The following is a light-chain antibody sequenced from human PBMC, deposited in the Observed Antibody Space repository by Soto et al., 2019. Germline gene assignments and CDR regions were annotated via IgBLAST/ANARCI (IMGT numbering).Light chain of an antibody. J-gene: IGKJ5*01. CDR2: GAS. CDR1: QSVSGN. V-gene: IGKV3-15*01. CDR3: QQYNNWLIT. Sequence: EIVMTQSPATLSVSPGERATLSCRASQSVSGNLAWYQQKPGQAPRLLIYGASTRATGIPARFSVSGSGTEFTLTISSLQSEDFAVYYCQQYNNWLITFGQGTRLEIK.